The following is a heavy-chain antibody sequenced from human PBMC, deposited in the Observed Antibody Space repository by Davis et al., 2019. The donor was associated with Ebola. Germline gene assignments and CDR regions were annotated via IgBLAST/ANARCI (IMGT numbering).Heavy chain of an antibody. D-gene: IGHD6-19*01. V-gene: IGHV4-39*01. Sequence: SETLSLTCTVTGVSMSSRSYFWGWIRQSPGRGLECIGTVYASGNAYYNPSFESRATISIDTSNNQLSLKLNSVTAADTAVYYCARAIAVSTHIDYWGQGTLVTVPS. J-gene: IGHJ4*02. CDR2: VYASGNA. CDR1: GVSMSSRSYF. CDR3: ARAIAVSTHIDY.